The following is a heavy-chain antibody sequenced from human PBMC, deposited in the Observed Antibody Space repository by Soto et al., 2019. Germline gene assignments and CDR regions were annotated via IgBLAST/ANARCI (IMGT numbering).Heavy chain of an antibody. D-gene: IGHD3-10*01. J-gene: IGHJ4*02. CDR1: GFTLSEYG. V-gene: IGHV3-23*01. CDR3: ATSNYGERD. Sequence: ELQVLESGGGLVQPGGSLRLTCAASGFTLSEYGTSWVRQAPGKGLEWVSFVSGSGDSTYYTDSVKGRFTISRDSSKNTVCLQMNSLRAEDTAVYYCATSNYGERDWGQATLVTVSS. CDR2: VSGSGDST.